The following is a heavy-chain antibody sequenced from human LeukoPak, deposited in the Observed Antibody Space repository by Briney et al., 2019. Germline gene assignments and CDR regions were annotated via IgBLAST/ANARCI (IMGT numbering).Heavy chain of an antibody. CDR2: VNPNSGDT. Sequence: ASVKVSCKASGYTFTGYYLHWVRQAPGQGLEWMGCVNPNSGDTNYAQKLQGSVTMTRDTSISTVYMELSRLRSDDTAVYYCASADGYNYLYVFDYWGQGTLVTVSS. J-gene: IGHJ4*02. CDR1: GYTFTGYY. CDR3: ASADGYNYLYVFDY. V-gene: IGHV1-2*02. D-gene: IGHD5-24*01.